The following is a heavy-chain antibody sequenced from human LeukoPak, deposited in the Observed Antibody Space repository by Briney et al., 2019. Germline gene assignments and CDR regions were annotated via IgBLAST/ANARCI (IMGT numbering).Heavy chain of an antibody. Sequence: SETLSLTCTVSGYSISTGYYWGWIRQPPGKGLEWIGSMYHSGSTYYNPSLKSRVTMSADTSKNQFSLKLNSVTAADTAVYYCARDSPPAYCSGGSCYFDYWGQGTLVTVSS. CDR3: ARDSPPAYCSGGSCYFDY. V-gene: IGHV4-38-2*02. J-gene: IGHJ4*02. CDR2: MYHSGST. D-gene: IGHD2-15*01. CDR1: GYSISTGYY.